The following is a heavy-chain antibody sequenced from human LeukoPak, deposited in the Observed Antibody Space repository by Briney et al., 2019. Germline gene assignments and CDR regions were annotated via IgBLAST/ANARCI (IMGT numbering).Heavy chain of an antibody. V-gene: IGHV3-64D*06. CDR2: ISRNGGST. D-gene: IGHD4/OR15-4a*01. Sequence: GGSLRLSCSASGFTFNSYAVHWVRQAPGKGLEYVSGISRNGGSTYYADSVKGRFTISRDNSKNTLYLQVSSLRAEDTAVYYCVKESGFMVAPNSAFDIWGQGTMVTVSS. J-gene: IGHJ3*02. CDR3: VKESGFMVAPNSAFDI. CDR1: GFTFNSYA.